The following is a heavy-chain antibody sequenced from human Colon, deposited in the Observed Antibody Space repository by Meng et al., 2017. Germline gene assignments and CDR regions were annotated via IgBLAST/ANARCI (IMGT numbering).Heavy chain of an antibody. CDR2: ISSTGSTI. V-gene: IGHV3-11*04. Sequence: EGSLRLSCTASGFTFSYHFMSWIRQAPGKGLEWVSYISSTGSTIYYADSVKGRFTISRDNAKNSLYLQMNSLRAEDTAVYYCARDFGDWGDYWGQGTLVTVSS. CDR1: GFTFSYHF. D-gene: IGHD2-21*02. CDR3: ARDFGDWGDY. J-gene: IGHJ4*02.